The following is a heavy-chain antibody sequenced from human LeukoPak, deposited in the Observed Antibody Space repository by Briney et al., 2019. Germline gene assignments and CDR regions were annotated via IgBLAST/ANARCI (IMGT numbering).Heavy chain of an antibody. J-gene: IGHJ3*02. D-gene: IGHD1-26*01. CDR3: AKVRLGDTTGAFDI. CDR2: ISNDGSNK. CDR1: GFTFSSYG. Sequence: GGSLRLSCAASGFTFSSYGMHWVRQAPGKGLEWLAVISNDGSNKYHADSVKGRFTISRDNSKNTLYLQINSLRAEDTAVYYCAKVRLGDTTGAFDIWGQGTMVTVSS. V-gene: IGHV3-30*18.